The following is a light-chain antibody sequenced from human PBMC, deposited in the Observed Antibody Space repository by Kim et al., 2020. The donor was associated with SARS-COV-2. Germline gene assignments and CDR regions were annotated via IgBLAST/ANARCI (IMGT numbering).Light chain of an antibody. J-gene: IGKJ2*03. Sequence: RATLNCKSSQTVLYNSNNQNCLAWYQQKPGQAPKLLIYWASIRKSGVSDRFSGSGSETDFTLTISSLQAEDVAVYYCQQYYSTPPSFGQGTKLEI. CDR3: QQYYSTPPS. CDR1: QTVLYNSNNQNC. V-gene: IGKV4-1*01. CDR2: WAS.